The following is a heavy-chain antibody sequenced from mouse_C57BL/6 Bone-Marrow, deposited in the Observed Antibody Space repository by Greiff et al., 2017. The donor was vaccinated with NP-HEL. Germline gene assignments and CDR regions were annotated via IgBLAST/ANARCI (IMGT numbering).Heavy chain of an antibody. CDR2: IWSGGST. D-gene: IGHD1-1*01. CDR1: GFSLTSYG. CDR3: AKRDYSYYFDY. V-gene: IGHV2-4*01. J-gene: IGHJ2*01. Sequence: QVQLQQSGPGLVQPSQSLSITCTVSGFSLTSYGVHWVRQPPGKGLEWLGVIWSGGSTDSNAAFISRLSISKDNSKSQVFFKMNSLQADDTAIYYCAKRDYSYYFDYWGQGTTLTVSS.